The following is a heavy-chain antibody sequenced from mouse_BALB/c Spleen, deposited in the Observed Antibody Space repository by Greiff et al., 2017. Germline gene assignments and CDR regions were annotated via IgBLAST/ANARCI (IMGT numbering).Heavy chain of an antibody. D-gene: IGHD2-3*01. V-gene: IGHV1-14*01. CDR3: ARGDGYYSYWYFDV. CDR1: GYTFTGYV. Sequence: EVKLMESGPELVKPGASVKISCKASGYTFTGYVMHWVKQKPGQGLEWIGYINPYNDGTKYNEKFKGKATLTSDKSSSTAYMELSSLTSEDSAVYYCARGDGYYSYWYFDVWGAGTTVTVSA. J-gene: IGHJ1*01. CDR2: INPYNDGT.